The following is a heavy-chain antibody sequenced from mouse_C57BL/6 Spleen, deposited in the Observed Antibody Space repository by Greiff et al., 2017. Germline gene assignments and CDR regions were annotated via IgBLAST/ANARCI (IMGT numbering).Heavy chain of an antibody. CDR1: GYSFTGYY. D-gene: IGHD1-1*01. CDR3: ARSGGYYGSSLLGY. Sequence: VQLQQSGPELVKPGASVKISCKASGYSFTGYYMNWVKQSPEKSLEWIGEINPSTGGTTYNQKLKAKATLTVDKSSSTAYMQLKSLTSEDSGVYYCARSGGYYGSSLLGYWGQGTTLTVSS. CDR2: INPSTGGT. J-gene: IGHJ2*01. V-gene: IGHV1-42*01.